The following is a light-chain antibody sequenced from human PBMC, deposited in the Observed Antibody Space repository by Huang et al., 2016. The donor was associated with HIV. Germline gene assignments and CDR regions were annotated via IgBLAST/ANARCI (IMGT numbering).Light chain of an antibody. J-gene: IGKJ2*01. CDR2: AAS. CDR1: QTVDMY. V-gene: IGKV1-39*01. CDR3: QQTYNVPRT. Sequence: DIQMTQSPSSLSASIGDRVTMSCRASQTVDMYLNWYQQTPGRAPKLLIYAASNLQSDVPSRFSGTGSGTNLTLTISSLQPEDFVIYFCQQTYNVPRTFGQGTALEIK.